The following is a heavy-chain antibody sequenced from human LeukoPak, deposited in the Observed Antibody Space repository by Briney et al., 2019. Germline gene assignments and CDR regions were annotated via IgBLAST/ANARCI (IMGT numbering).Heavy chain of an antibody. J-gene: IGHJ4*02. CDR2: INPNSGGT. CDR3: ARVWDCSGGSCHSGLDY. V-gene: IGHV1-2*02. CDR1: GYTFTGYY. Sequence: ASVKVSCKASGYTFTGYYMHWVRQAPGQGLEWMGWINPNSGGTNYAQKFQGRVTMTRETSISTAYMELSRLRSDDTAVYYCARVWDCSGGSCHSGLDYWGQGTLVTVSS. D-gene: IGHD2-15*01.